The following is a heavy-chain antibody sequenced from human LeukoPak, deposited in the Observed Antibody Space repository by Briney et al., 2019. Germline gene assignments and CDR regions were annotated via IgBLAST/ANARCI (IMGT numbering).Heavy chain of an antibody. CDR1: GFTFSSYS. J-gene: IGHJ5*02. Sequence: GGSLRLSCAASGFTFSSYSMNWVRQAPGKGLEWVSYISSSSSTVYYADSVKGRFTISRDNAKNTLYLQMNSLRAEDTAVYYCAKDFTDIVENPWGQGTLVTVSS. D-gene: IGHD2-15*01. CDR3: AKDFTDIVENP. CDR2: ISSSSSTV. V-gene: IGHV3-48*04.